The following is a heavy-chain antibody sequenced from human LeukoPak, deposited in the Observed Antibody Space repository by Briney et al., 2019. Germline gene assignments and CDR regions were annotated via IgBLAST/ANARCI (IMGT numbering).Heavy chain of an antibody. Sequence: GGSLRLSCAASGFTFSSYAMHWVRQAPGKGLEWVAVISYDGSNKYYADSVKGRFTISRDNSKNTLYLQMNSLRAEDTAVYYCAKAPGEWELLGYFDYWGQGTLVTVSS. CDR3: AKAPGEWELLGYFDY. J-gene: IGHJ4*02. V-gene: IGHV3-30-3*01. D-gene: IGHD1-26*01. CDR2: ISYDGSNK. CDR1: GFTFSSYA.